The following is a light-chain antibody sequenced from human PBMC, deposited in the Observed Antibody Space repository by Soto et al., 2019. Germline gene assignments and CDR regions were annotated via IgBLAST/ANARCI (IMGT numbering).Light chain of an antibody. Sequence: DIQMTQSPSTLSASVGDRVTITCRASQSIGRFLAWYQHQPGKAPKLLIYGASTLESGVPSRFSGTGSGTEFTFSITSLQPEDFGTYYCQQCYMGWTFGQGTKVDFK. CDR1: QSIGRF. J-gene: IGKJ1*01. CDR2: GAS. V-gene: IGKV1-5*01. CDR3: QQCYMGWT.